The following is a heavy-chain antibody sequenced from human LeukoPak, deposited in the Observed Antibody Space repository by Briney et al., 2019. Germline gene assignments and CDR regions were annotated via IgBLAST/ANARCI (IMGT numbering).Heavy chain of an antibody. CDR3: ARDDHGGNYFDY. J-gene: IGHJ4*02. CDR1: GFTFSSYA. V-gene: IGHV3-30-3*01. CDR2: ISYDGSNK. D-gene: IGHD4-23*01. Sequence: GGSLRLSCAASGFTFSSYAMHWVRQAPGKGLEWVAVISYDGSNKYYADSVKGRFTISRDNSKNTLYLQMNSLRAEDTAVYYCARDDHGGNYFDYRGQGTLVTVSS.